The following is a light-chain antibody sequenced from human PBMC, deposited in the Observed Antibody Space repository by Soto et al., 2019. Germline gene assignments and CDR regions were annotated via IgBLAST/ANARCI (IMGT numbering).Light chain of an antibody. CDR3: QQSYSTPRT. Sequence: DIQMTQSPSSLSASVGDRVTITCRARQSISSYLNWYQQKPGKAPKILIYAASSLQSGVPSRFRGSGSGTDFTLTISSLQPEDFATYYCQQSYSTPRTFGQGTKVEIK. J-gene: IGKJ1*01. CDR2: AAS. CDR1: QSISSY. V-gene: IGKV1-39*01.